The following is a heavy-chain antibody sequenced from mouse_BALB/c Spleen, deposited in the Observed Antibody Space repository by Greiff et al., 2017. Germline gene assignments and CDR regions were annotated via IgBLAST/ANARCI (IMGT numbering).Heavy chain of an antibody. J-gene: IGHJ4*01. Sequence: EVQLMESGGGLVQPGGSLKLSCAASGFTFSSYGMSWVRQTPDKRLELVATINSNGGSTYYTDSVKGRVTISRDNATNTLYLQMSSLKSEDTAMYYCARHLRDYYAMDYWGQGTSVTVSS. CDR3: ARHLRDYYAMDY. D-gene: IGHD5-1*01. V-gene: IGHV5-6-3*01. CDR1: GFTFSSYG. CDR2: INSNGGST.